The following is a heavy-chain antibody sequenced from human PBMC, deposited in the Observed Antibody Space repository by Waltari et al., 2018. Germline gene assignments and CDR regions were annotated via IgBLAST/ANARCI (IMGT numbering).Heavy chain of an antibody. CDR2: IIPILGIA. J-gene: IGHJ6*03. V-gene: IGHV1-69*10. D-gene: IGHD3-10*01. CDR1: GGTFSSHA. CDR3: ARATADYYGSDYYYYYMDV. Sequence: QVQLVQSGAEAKKPGSSVKVSCMASGGTFSSHALSWLRQAPLGGLEWMGGIIPILGIANYAQKFQGRVTITADKSTSTVYMELSSLRSEDTAVYYCARATADYYGSDYYYYYMDVWGKGTTVTVSS.